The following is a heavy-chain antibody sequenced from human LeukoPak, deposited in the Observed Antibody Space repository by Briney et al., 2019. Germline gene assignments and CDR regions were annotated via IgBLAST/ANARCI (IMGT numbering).Heavy chain of an antibody. V-gene: IGHV3-74*01. D-gene: IGHD1-26*01. CDR3: VRDLGGRSGH. Sequence: GGSLRLSCAASGFTFSSNWMHWVRQAPGKGLVWVSRIDEDGSTTNYADSVKGRSTIFRDNAKNTLYLQMNSLRAEDTAVYYCVRDLGGRSGHWGQGTLVTVSS. J-gene: IGHJ4*02. CDR1: GFTFSSNW. CDR2: IDEDGSTT.